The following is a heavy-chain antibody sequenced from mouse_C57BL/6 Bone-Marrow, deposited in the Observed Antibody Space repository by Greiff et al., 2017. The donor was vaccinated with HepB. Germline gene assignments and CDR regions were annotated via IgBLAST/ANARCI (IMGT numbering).Heavy chain of an antibody. CDR3: ARGGLRLVWFAT. CDR1: GYTFTSYW. V-gene: IGHV1-55*01. Sequence: QVHVKQPGAELVKPGASVKMSCKASGYTFTSYWITWVKQRPGQGLEWIGDIYPGSGSTNYNEKFKSKATLTVDTSSSTAYMQLSSLTSENSAVYYCARGGLRLVWFATWGQGTLVTVSA. CDR2: IYPGSGST. J-gene: IGHJ3*01. D-gene: IGHD3-2*02.